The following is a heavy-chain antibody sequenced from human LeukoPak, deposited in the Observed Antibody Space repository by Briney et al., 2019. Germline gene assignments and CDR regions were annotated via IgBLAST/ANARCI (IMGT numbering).Heavy chain of an antibody. V-gene: IGHV3-13*01. CDR2: IGTAGDT. Sequence: PGGSLRLSCAASGFTFSSYDMHWVRQTTGKGQEWVSAIGTAGDTYYPGSVKGRFTISRENAKNSLYLQMNSLRAGDTAVYYCARVQGLDFRWYFDLWGRGTLVTVSS. CDR3: ARVQGLDFRWYFDL. J-gene: IGHJ2*01. CDR1: GFTFSSYD.